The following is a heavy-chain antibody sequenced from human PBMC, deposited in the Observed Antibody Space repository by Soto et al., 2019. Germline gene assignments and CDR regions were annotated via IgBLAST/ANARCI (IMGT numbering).Heavy chain of an antibody. J-gene: IGHJ6*03. V-gene: IGHV1-2*04. CDR2: INPNSGGT. Sequence: ASVKVSCKASGYTFTDYYIHWVRQAPGQGLEWMGWINPNSGGTIYAQKSQGWVTMTRDTSISTAYMEVSRLRSDDAAVYYCARGVSAIYYYYYMDVWGKGTTVTVSS. CDR1: GYTFTDYY. CDR3: ARGVSAIYYYYYMDV.